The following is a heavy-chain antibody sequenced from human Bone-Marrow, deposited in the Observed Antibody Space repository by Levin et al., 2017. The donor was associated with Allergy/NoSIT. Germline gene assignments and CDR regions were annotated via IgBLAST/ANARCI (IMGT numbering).Heavy chain of an antibody. CDR3: ARLGYCGSQCFRTSSLYFDV. CDR2: ISPGDSDT. Sequence: PGESLKISCETSGYNFIYFWTGWVRQMPGKGLEWVGLISPGDSDTRYSPSFQGHVTISADKSITTAYLQWSSLKASDTAIYYCARLGYCGSQCFRTSSLYFDVGGRGSSVTVSS. D-gene: IGHD2-2*01. J-gene: IGHJ2*01. V-gene: IGHV5-51*01. CDR1: GYNFIYFW.